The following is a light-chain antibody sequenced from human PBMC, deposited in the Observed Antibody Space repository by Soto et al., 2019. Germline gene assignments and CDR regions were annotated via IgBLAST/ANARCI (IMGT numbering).Light chain of an antibody. CDR1: QGTGDT. CDR2: DAS. Sequence: TQSPATLSVSPGEGATLSCRASQGTGDTLAWYQQKPGQAPRLLIYDASNRATGIPARFSGSGSGTDFTLTISSLEPEDFAVYYCQQRSNWPTFGQGTKVDIK. CDR3: QQRSNWPT. J-gene: IGKJ1*01. V-gene: IGKV3D-11*01.